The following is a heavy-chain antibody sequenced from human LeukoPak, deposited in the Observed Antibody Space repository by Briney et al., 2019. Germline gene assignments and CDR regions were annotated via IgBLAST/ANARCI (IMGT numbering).Heavy chain of an antibody. CDR1: GFTFSSYS. V-gene: IGHV3-21*01. D-gene: IGHD6-13*01. CDR3: ARDDTLAAAGYEGYYFDY. J-gene: IGHJ4*02. Sequence: GGSLRLSCAASGFTFSSYSMNWVRQAPGKGLEWVSSISSSSSYIYYADSVKGRFTISRDNAKDSLYLQMSSLRAEDTAVYYCARDDTLAAAGYEGYYFDYWGQGTLVTVSS. CDR2: ISSSSSYI.